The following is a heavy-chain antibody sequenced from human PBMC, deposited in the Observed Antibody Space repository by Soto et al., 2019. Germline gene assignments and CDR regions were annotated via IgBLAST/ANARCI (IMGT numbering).Heavy chain of an antibody. CDR3: ARPQLPIFGVGIIDS. Sequence: PSETLSLTCSVSDGSINDTSYYWGWFRRPPGKGLKWLANIYYAGTTYYNPTLKSRLTISVDTSKNQFSLKMTSVTTADTAVYYCARPQLPIFGVGIIDSWGQGTLVTVSS. V-gene: IGHV4-39*01. CDR1: DGSINDTSYY. J-gene: IGHJ5*01. CDR2: IYYAGTT. D-gene: IGHD3-3*01.